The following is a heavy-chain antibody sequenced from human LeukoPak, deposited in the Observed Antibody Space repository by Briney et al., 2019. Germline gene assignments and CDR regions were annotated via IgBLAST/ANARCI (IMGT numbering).Heavy chain of an antibody. J-gene: IGHJ3*02. CDR1: GGSISTYY. V-gene: IGHV4-59*01. Sequence: SETLSLTCTVSGGSISTYYWSWIPQPPGKGLEWIAYIDYSASTNYNPSLKSRVTISVDTSKNQFSLKLSSVTAADTAVYYCARDQVGAHDAFDIWGQGTMVTVSS. D-gene: IGHD1-26*01. CDR2: IDYSAST. CDR3: ARDQVGAHDAFDI.